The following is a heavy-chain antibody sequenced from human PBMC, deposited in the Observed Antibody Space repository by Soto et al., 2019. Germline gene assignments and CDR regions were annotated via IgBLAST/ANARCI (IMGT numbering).Heavy chain of an antibody. Sequence: SVQVSCKASGFTFTSSAVQWVRQARGQRLEWIGWIVVGSGNTNYAQKFQERVTITRDMSTSTAYMELSSLRSEDTAVYYCAAGGGYPPPYYYYGMDVWGQGTAVTVSS. V-gene: IGHV1-58*01. CDR2: IVVGSGNT. D-gene: IGHD3-16*02. CDR1: GFTFTSSA. J-gene: IGHJ6*02. CDR3: AAGGGYPPPYYYYGMDV.